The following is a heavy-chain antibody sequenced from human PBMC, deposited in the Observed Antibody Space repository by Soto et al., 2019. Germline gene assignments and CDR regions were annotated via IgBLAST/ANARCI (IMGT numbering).Heavy chain of an antibody. Sequence: PGGSLRLSCAASGFTFSSYWMSWVRQAPGKGLEWVANIKQDGSEKYYVDSVKGRFTISRDNAKNSLYLQMNSLRAEDTAVYYCARGVDDYYYYYMDVWGKGTTVTVSS. V-gene: IGHV3-7*01. CDR1: GFTFSSYW. CDR3: ARGVDDYYYYYMDV. J-gene: IGHJ6*03. CDR2: IKQDGSEK.